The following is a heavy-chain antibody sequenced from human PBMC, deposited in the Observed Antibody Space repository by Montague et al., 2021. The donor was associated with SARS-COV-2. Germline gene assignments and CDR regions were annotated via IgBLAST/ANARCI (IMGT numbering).Heavy chain of an antibody. Sequence: SLRLSCAASGFTFSGHAMHWVRQAPGKGLEWVAIISYDGSNKYYADSVKGRFTISRDNSKNTLYLQMNSLRAEDTAVYYCARDDGSGSYYVSFDYWGQGTLVTVSS. J-gene: IGHJ4*02. V-gene: IGHV3-30*04. D-gene: IGHD3-10*01. CDR1: GFTFSGHA. CDR2: ISYDGSNK. CDR3: ARDDGSGSYYVSFDY.